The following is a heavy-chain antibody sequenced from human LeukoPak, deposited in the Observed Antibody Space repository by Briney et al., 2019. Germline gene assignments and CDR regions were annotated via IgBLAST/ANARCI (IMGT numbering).Heavy chain of an antibody. CDR3: ARADILTGYYYFDY. V-gene: IGHV4-30-4*01. CDR2: IYYSGST. Sequence: SETLSLTCTVSGGSISSGDYYWRWIRQPPGKGLEWIGYIYYSGSTYYNPSLKSRVTISVDTSKNQFPLKLSSVTAADTAVYYCARADILTGYYYFDYWGQGTLVTVSS. J-gene: IGHJ4*02. D-gene: IGHD3-9*01. CDR1: GGSISSGDYY.